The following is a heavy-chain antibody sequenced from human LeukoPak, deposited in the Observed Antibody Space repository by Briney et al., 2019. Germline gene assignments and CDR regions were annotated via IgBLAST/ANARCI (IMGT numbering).Heavy chain of an antibody. CDR3: ARRGGSPLGAFDI. CDR1: GGSISSYY. J-gene: IGHJ3*02. D-gene: IGHD1-26*01. CDR2: IYYSGST. Sequence: PSETLSLTCTVSGGSISSYYWSWIRQPPGKGLEWIGYIYYSGSTNYNPSLKSRVTISVDTSRNQFSLKLISVTAADTAVYYCARRGGSPLGAFDIWGQGTMVTVSS. V-gene: IGHV4-59*01.